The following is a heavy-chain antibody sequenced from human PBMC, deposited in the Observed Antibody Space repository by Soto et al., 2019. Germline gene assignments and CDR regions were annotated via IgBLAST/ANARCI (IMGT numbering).Heavy chain of an antibody. J-gene: IGHJ1*01. CDR1: GDSIGSGEFY. CDR3: ARGEYNHGAGGEYFQH. Sequence: EQLQESGPGLVKPSQTLSLTCNVSGDSIGSGEFYWNWIRQRPGKGLEWIGYIYYSGSTFYNPSLRSRVTISVDTSKNQFSLKLTSVTAADTAVYYCARGEYNHGAGGEYFQHWGQGTLVTVSS. CDR2: IYYSGST. D-gene: IGHD1-1*01. V-gene: IGHV4-31*02.